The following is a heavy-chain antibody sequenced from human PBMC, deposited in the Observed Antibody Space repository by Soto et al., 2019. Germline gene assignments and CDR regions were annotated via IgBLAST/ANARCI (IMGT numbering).Heavy chain of an antibody. V-gene: IGHV1-69*06. J-gene: IGHJ4*02. CDR1: GGTFSSYA. D-gene: IGHD2-15*01. Sequence: QVQLVQSGAEVKKPGSSVKVSCKASGGTFSSYAISWVRQAPGQGLEWMGGIIPIFGTANYAQKFQGRVTITADKSTGTAYMELSGLRSEDTAVYYWASDEAVVNPCFDYLGPGTLVTVSS. CDR3: ASDEAVVNPCFDY. CDR2: IIPIFGTA.